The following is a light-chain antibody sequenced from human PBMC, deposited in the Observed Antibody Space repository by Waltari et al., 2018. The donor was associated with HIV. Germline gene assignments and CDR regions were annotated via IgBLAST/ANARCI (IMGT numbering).Light chain of an antibody. CDR2: DVS. J-gene: IGLJ3*02. Sequence: QSALTQPRSVSGSPGQSVTISCTGTSDDIGSHNDVSWYKQYPGKGPHLIIYDVSKRGAGVPERFSGSKSGNTASLTISGLRAEDEADYHCCSYGDAYNWLFGGGTKVTVL. CDR3: CSYGDAYNWL. CDR1: SDDIGSHND. V-gene: IGLV2-11*01.